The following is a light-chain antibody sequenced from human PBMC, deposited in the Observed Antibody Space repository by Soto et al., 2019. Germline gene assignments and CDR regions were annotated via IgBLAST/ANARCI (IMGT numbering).Light chain of an antibody. CDR1: QGISSA. CDR3: QQFTLYPIT. Sequence: AIQLTQSPSSLSAFVGDRVTITCRASQGISSALAWYQQKPGKPPNLLIFDASTLESGVPSRFSGSGSGTDFSLTITRLQPDDFATYYCQQFTLYPITFGQGTPLEI. CDR2: DAS. V-gene: IGKV1-13*02. J-gene: IGKJ5*01.